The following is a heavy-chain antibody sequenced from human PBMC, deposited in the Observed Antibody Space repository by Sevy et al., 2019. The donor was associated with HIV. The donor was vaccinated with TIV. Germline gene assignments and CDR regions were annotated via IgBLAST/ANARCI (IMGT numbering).Heavy chain of an antibody. D-gene: IGHD3-22*01. CDR3: AGGDITMIADLDY. CDR2: VTSDGTT. Sequence: GGSLRLSCAASGLTLTTTGMSWVRQAPGKGLEWVAGVTSDGTTYYADSVRDRFTVSRDNSKNTLYLQLNSLRADDTAVFYCAGGDITMIADLDYWGQGTLVTVSS. CDR1: GLTLTTTG. J-gene: IGHJ4*02. V-gene: IGHV3-23*01.